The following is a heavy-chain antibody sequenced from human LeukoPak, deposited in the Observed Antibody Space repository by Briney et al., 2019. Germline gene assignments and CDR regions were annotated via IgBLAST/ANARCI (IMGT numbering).Heavy chain of an antibody. CDR2: INPDTGGT. V-gene: IGHV1-2*02. Sequence: GASVKVSCKASGYPFTGHIMHWVRQAPGQGFEWMGWINPDTGGTNYAQNFQGRVTMTRDTSISTAYMELTRLTSDDTAVYYCTRPEYKYGYVLDYWGQGTLVTVSS. D-gene: IGHD5-18*01. J-gene: IGHJ4*02. CDR3: TRPEYKYGYVLDY. CDR1: GYPFTGHI.